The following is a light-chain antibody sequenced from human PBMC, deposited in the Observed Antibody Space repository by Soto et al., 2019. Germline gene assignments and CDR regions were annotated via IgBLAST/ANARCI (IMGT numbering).Light chain of an antibody. CDR1: QSVSSSF. J-gene: IGKJ2*01. CDR3: HQYADSPQT. CDR2: AAS. V-gene: IGKV3-20*01. Sequence: EVVLTQSPGTLSLSPGERATLSCRASQSVSSSFVAWYQQKPGQAPRLLIHAASTWATRIPARFRGSGSGTDFTLTSSSLEPEDVEEYFCHQYADSPQTFGQGTKVEIK.